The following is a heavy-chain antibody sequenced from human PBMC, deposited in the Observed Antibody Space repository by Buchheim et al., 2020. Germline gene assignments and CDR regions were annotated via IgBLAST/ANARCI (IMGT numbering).Heavy chain of an antibody. CDR1: GGSISSGSYY. D-gene: IGHD2/OR15-2a*01. Sequence: QVQLQESGPGLVKPSQTLSLTCTVSGGSISSGSYYWSWIRQPAGKGLEWIGRIYTSGSTNYNPSLKSRVTISVDTSKNQFSLKLSSVTAADTAVYYCARARATGRNSTWDKRYYYYYGMDVWGQGTT. CDR2: IYTSGST. J-gene: IGHJ6*02. CDR3: ARARATGRNSTWDKRYYYYYGMDV. V-gene: IGHV4-61*02.